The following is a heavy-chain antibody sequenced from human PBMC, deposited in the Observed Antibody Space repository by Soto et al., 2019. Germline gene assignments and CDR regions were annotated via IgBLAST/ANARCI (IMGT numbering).Heavy chain of an antibody. CDR1: GFSFSSYW. Sequence: EVQLVESGGDLVQPGGSLRLSCAASGFSFSSYWMSWVRQAPGKGLEWVANINRDGSERYHIDSVQGRFTISRDNAKNSLYLQMNSLRAEDTAVYYCAIDYLLRGMDNWFDHWGQGTLVTVSS. V-gene: IGHV3-7*05. D-gene: IGHD3-10*01. CDR2: INRDGSER. J-gene: IGHJ5*02. CDR3: AIDYLLRGMDNWFDH.